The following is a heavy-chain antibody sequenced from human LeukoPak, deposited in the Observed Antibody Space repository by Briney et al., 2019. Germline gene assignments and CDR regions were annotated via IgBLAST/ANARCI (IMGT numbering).Heavy chain of an antibody. J-gene: IGHJ6*03. CDR2: IYYSGST. CDR1: GGSISSSSYY. Sequence: SETLSLTCTVSGGSISSSSYYWSWIRQPPGKGLEWIGNIYYSGSTNYNPSLKSRVTISVDTSKNQFSLKLSSVTAADTAVYYCTRGSIAYYYMDVWGKGTTVTISS. V-gene: IGHV4-61*01. D-gene: IGHD3-22*01. CDR3: TRGSIAYYYMDV.